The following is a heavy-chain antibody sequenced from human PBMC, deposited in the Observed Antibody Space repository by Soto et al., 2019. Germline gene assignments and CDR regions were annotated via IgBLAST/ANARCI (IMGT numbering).Heavy chain of an antibody. CDR3: ARSSTTYYYPSSPYWPDKELDI. J-gene: IGHJ4*02. Sequence: ASVKVSCKASGDTFSSHALSWVRQAPGQGLEWMGGIIPIFDARTYAQKFQGRVTISADKSTKTGYMELSSLTSEDTAVYYCARSSTTYYYPSSPYWPDKELDIWGQGTLVTVSS. CDR2: IIPIFDAR. D-gene: IGHD3-10*01. CDR1: GDTFSSHA. V-gene: IGHV1-69*06.